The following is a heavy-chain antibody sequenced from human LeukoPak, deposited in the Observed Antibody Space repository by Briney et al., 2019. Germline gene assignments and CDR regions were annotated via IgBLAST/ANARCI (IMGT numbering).Heavy chain of an antibody. J-gene: IGHJ3*02. Sequence: GGSVRLSCAASGFTFSSYGMSWVRQAPGKGLEWVSAISGSAGSTYYSDSVKGRFTISRDNSKNTLYLQMNSLRAEDTAVYYCAKARYRDYGDYAGDAFDIWGQGTMVTVSS. CDR2: ISGSAGST. D-gene: IGHD4-17*01. CDR3: AKARYRDYGDYAGDAFDI. CDR1: GFTFSSYG. V-gene: IGHV3-23*01.